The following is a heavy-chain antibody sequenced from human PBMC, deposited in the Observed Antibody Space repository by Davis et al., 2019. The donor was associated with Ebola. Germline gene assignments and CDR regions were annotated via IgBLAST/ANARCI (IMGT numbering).Heavy chain of an antibody. Sequence: HSQTLSLTCAISGDSVFGKNGAWIWIRQSPSRGLEWLGRTYYTSKWHNDYGESVKSRISINPDTSKNQPSLQLNSVTPEDAAVYYCVRGWERSGLDVWGQGTTVTVSS. CDR2: TYYTSKWHN. CDR3: VRGWERSGLDV. J-gene: IGHJ6*02. CDR1: GDSVFGKNGA. V-gene: IGHV6-1*01. D-gene: IGHD1-26*01.